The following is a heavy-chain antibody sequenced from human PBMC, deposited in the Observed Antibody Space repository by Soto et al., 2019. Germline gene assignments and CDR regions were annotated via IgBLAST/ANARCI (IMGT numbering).Heavy chain of an antibody. CDR1: GYTFTSYH. J-gene: IGHJ4*02. D-gene: IGHD6-6*01. V-gene: IGHV1-18*04. Sequence: QVQLVQSGAEVKKPGASVKVSCKASGYTFTSYHIGWVRQAPGQGLKWMDWISGYNGHTNSAQKVPGRVTMTIDPSTSTAYMELRSLTSADTAVYYCASSLAGRPGDYWGPGTLVTVSS. CDR2: ISGYNGHT. CDR3: ASSLAGRPGDY.